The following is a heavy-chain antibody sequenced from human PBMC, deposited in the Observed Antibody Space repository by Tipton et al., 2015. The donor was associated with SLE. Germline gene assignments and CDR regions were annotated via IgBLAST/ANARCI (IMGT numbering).Heavy chain of an antibody. CDR3: AKGWGRMVRYFFDY. V-gene: IGHV3-30*04. Sequence: SLRLSCAASGFTFSSYDMHWVRQAPGKGLEWVAVISYDGSNKYYADSVKGRFTISRDNSKNTPYLQMNSLRAEDTAVYYCAKGWGRMVRYFFDYWGQGILVTVSS. D-gene: IGHD3-10*01. CDR1: GFTFSSYD. CDR2: ISYDGSNK. J-gene: IGHJ4*02.